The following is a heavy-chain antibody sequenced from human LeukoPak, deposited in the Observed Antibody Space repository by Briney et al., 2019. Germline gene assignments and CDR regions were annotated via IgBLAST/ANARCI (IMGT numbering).Heavy chain of an antibody. CDR2: TSGSAGST. D-gene: IGHD4-17*01. CDR3: ARDTTVTPTFIPDY. J-gene: IGHJ4*02. Sequence: TGGSLRLSCAASGFTFSSYAMSWVPQAPGKGLEWVSATSGSAGSTYYADSVKGRFTVSRDYSKNTLYLQMNSLRAEDTAIYYCARDTTVTPTFIPDYWGQGTLVTVSS. V-gene: IGHV3-23*01. CDR1: GFTFSSYA.